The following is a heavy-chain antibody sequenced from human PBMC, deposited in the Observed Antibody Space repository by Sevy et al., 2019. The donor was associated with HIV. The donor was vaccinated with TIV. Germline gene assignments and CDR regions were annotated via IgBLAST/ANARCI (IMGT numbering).Heavy chain of an antibody. CDR3: ARAEVDTAIEGFDY. J-gene: IGHJ4*02. CDR2: INTNTVNP. CDR1: GYTFTRYS. D-gene: IGHD5-18*01. V-gene: IGHV7-4-1*02. Sequence: ASVKVSCKASGYTFTRYSMNWARQAPGQGLEWIGWINTNTVNPTYAQAFTGRFVFSLDTSVSTAYLKISSLKAEDTAVYYCARAEVDTAIEGFDYWGQGSLVTVSS.